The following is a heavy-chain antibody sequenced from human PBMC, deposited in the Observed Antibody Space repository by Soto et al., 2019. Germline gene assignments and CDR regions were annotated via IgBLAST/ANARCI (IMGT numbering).Heavy chain of an antibody. Sequence: QVQLVQSGAEVKKPGASVKVSFKASGYTVTSYGISWVRQAPEQVLEWMGWISAYNGNTNYAQKIQGRVTMTTDTSTSINYMELRSLRSDDTGVYYCARGNGDSGAYWGQGTLVTVSS. V-gene: IGHV1-18*01. D-gene: IGHD4-17*01. CDR1: GYTVTSYG. CDR2: ISAYNGNT. CDR3: ARGNGDSGAY. J-gene: IGHJ4*02.